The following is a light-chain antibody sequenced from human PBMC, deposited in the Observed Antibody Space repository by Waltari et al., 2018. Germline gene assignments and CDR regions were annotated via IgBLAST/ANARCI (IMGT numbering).Light chain of an antibody. CDR3: QQYNNWPPLFT. CDR1: QSVSSN. Sequence: EIVMTQSPATLSVSPGDRATLSCRVSQSVSSNLAWYQQKPGQAPRLLIYGASTRATGIPARFSGTGSGTEVTLTISSLQSEDFAVYYCQQYNNWPPLFTFGPGTKVDMK. CDR2: GAS. J-gene: IGKJ3*01. V-gene: IGKV3D-15*01.